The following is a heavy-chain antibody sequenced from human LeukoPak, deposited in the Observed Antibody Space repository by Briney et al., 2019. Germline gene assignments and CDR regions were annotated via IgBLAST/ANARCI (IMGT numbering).Heavy chain of an antibody. V-gene: IGHV3-53*01. J-gene: IGHJ4*02. Sequence: GESLRLSCAASGFTVSSIFMNWVRQAPGKGLEWVSIIYKNGDTYYADSLKGRFTISRDTSENTLYLQMNSLRAEDTAVYYCARGGAPNLADFWGPGTLVTVSS. CDR2: IYKNGDT. D-gene: IGHD4/OR15-4a*01. CDR3: ARGGAPNLADF. CDR1: GFTVSSIF.